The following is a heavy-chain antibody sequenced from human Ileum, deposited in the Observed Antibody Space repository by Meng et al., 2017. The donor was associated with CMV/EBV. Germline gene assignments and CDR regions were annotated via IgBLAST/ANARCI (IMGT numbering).Heavy chain of an antibody. Sequence: RLLQQGPEVKKPGASVTVSCKSSGYTFIDHGIVWVRQAPGQGLEWMGWISPYNGNTDSAQKVQGRVTMTTDTSTSTAYMELRSLGSDDTAVYYCARVGGGDYFDHWGHGTLVTVSS. J-gene: IGHJ4*01. CDR2: ISPYNGNT. CDR3: ARVGGGDYFDH. D-gene: IGHD3-16*01. V-gene: IGHV1-18*01. CDR1: GYTFIDHG.